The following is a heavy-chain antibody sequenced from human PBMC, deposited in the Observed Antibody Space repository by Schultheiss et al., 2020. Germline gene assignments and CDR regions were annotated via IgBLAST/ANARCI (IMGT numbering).Heavy chain of an antibody. V-gene: IGHV4-61*01. D-gene: IGHD6-13*01. CDR1: GGSISSSSYY. CDR2: IYYSGST. CDR3: AREVIAAAGSFDP. Sequence: SETLSLTCTVSGGSISSSSYYWSWIRQPPGKGLEWIGYIYYSGSTNYNPSLKSRVTISVDTSKNQFSLKLSSVTAADTAVYYCAREVIAAAGSFDPWGQGTLVTVSS. J-gene: IGHJ5*02.